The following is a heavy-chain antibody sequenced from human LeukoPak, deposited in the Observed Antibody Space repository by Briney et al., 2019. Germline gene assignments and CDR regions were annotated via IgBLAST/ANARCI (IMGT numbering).Heavy chain of an antibody. CDR1: GRTFSSYG. D-gene: IGHD6-6*01. CDR2: IRYDGSNK. Sequence: PGGSLRLSCAASGRTFSSYGMHWVRQAPGKGLEWVAFIRYDGSNKYYADSVKGRFTISRDNSKNTLYLQMNSLRAEDTAVYYCAKDQYSSSYYFDYWGQGTLVTVSS. J-gene: IGHJ4*02. V-gene: IGHV3-30*02. CDR3: AKDQYSSSYYFDY.